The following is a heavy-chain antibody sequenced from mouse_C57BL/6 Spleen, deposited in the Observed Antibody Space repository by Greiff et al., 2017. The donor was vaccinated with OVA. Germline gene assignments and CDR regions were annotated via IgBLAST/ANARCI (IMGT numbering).Heavy chain of an antibody. CDR3: ARDYDYGGRWYFDV. D-gene: IGHD2-4*01. J-gene: IGHJ1*03. CDR1: GFTFSSYG. Sequence: EVKLQESGGDLVKPGGSLKLSCAASGFTFSSYGMSWVRQTPDKRLEWVATISSGGSYTYYPDSVKGRFTISRDNAKNTLYLQMSCLKSEDTAMYYCARDYDYGGRWYFDVWGTGTTVTVSS. V-gene: IGHV5-6*01. CDR2: ISSGGSYT.